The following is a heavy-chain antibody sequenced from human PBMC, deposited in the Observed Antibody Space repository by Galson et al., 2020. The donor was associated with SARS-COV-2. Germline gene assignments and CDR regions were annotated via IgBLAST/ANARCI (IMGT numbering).Heavy chain of an antibody. Sequence: TSETLPLTCTVSGGSMTNHYWSWIRQAAGTGLEWIGRIYSSGTTNYNPSLDSRVSMSVDTSSNQFSLSLSSVTAADTAVYYCARATLEWLGDDVFDMWGQGTMVTVSS. CDR1: GGSMTNHY. V-gene: IGHV4-4*07. J-gene: IGHJ3*02. D-gene: IGHD3-3*01. CDR3: ARATLEWLGDDVFDM. CDR2: IYSSGTT.